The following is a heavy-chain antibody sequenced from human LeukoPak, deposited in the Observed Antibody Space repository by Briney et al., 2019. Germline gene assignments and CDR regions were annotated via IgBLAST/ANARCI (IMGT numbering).Heavy chain of an antibody. Sequence: ESLKISCKGLGYSFTSYWIGWVRQMPGKGLEWMGIIYPGDSDTRYSPSFQGQVTISADKSISTAYLQWSSLKASDTAMYYCARQYVYCGGDCYGDAFDIWGQGTMVTVSS. CDR2: IYPGDSDT. D-gene: IGHD2-21*01. CDR1: GYSFTSYW. J-gene: IGHJ3*02. V-gene: IGHV5-51*01. CDR3: ARQYVYCGGDCYGDAFDI.